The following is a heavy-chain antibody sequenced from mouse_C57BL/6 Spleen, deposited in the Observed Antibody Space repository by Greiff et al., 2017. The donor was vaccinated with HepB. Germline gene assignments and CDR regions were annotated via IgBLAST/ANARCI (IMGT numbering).Heavy chain of an antibody. J-gene: IGHJ2*01. Sequence: ESGPGLVKPSQSLSLTCSVTGYSITSGYYWNWIRQFPGNKLEWMGYISYDGSNNYNPSLKNRISITRDTSKNQFFLKLNSVTTEDTATYYCARRGYYYGSSSIFDYWGQGTTLTVSS. V-gene: IGHV3-6*01. CDR2: ISYDGSN. D-gene: IGHD1-1*01. CDR1: GYSITSGYY. CDR3: ARRGYYYGSSSIFDY.